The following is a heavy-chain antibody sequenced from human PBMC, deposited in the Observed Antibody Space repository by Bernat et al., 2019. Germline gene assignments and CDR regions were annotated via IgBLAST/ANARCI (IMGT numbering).Heavy chain of an antibody. Sequence: VQLVESGGGVVQPGRSLRLSCAASGFTFSSYGMHWVRQAPGKGLEWVSYISSSGSNVYYADSVKGRFTISRDNAENSLYLQMNSLRAEDTAVYYCARGTGTYSWFDPWGQGTLVTVSS. CDR2: ISSSGSNV. D-gene: IGHD1-1*01. J-gene: IGHJ5*02. CDR1: GFTFSSYG. V-gene: IGHV3-48*04. CDR3: ARGTGTYSWFDP.